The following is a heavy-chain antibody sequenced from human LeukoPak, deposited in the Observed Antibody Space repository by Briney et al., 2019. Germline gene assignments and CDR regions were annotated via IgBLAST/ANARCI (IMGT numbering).Heavy chain of an antibody. V-gene: IGHV4-59*08. J-gene: IGHJ4*02. CDR2: IYYSGST. CDR3: ARQGSGWYVGYYFDY. Sequence: SETLSLTCTVSGGSISSYYWSWIRQPPGKGLEWIGYIYYSGSTNYNPSLKSRVTISVDTSKNQFSLKLSSVTAADTAVYYCARQGSGWYVGYYFDYWGQGTLVTVSS. D-gene: IGHD6-19*01. CDR1: GGSISSYY.